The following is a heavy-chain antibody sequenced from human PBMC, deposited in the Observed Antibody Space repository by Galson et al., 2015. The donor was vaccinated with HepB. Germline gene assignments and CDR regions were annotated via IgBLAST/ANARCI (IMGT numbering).Heavy chain of an antibody. D-gene: IGHD3-3*01. CDR1: GFTVSSNY. J-gene: IGHJ6*02. V-gene: IGHV3-53*01. CDR3: TGVEEDFWSGFSYYYGMDV. Sequence: SLRLSCAASGFTVSSNYMSWVRQAPGKGLEWVSVIYSGGSTYYADSVKGRFTISRDNSKNTLYLQMNSLRAEDTAVYYCTGVEEDFWSGFSYYYGMDVWGQGTTVTVSS. CDR2: IYSGGST.